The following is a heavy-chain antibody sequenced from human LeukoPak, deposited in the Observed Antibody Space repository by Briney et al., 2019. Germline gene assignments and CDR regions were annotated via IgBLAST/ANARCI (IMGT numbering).Heavy chain of an antibody. D-gene: IGHD3-3*01. CDR3: ARHVGGSRYYDFWSGYYTDY. CDR1: GGSISTTHW. CDR2: IYYSGST. J-gene: IGHJ4*02. V-gene: IGHV4-4*02. Sequence: SETLSLTCAVSGGSISTTHWWSWVRQPPGKGLEWIGSIYYSGSTHYNPSLKSRVTISVDMSKNQFSLRLSSVTAADTAVYYCARHVGGSRYYDFWSGYYTDYWGQGTLVTVSS.